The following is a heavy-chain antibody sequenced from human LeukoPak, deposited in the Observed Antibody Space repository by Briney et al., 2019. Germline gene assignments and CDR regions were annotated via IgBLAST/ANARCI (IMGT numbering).Heavy chain of an antibody. V-gene: IGHV1-24*01. J-gene: IGHJ4*02. CDR1: GYTLTELS. Sequence: ASVKVSCKVSGYTLTELSMHWVRQAPGKGLEWMGGFDPEDGETIYAQKFQGRVTTTEDTSTDTAYMELSSLRSEDTAVYYCATCKVWDQNCSGGKVHYWGQGTLVTVSS. D-gene: IGHD2-15*01. CDR2: FDPEDGET. CDR3: ATCKVWDQNCSGGKVHY.